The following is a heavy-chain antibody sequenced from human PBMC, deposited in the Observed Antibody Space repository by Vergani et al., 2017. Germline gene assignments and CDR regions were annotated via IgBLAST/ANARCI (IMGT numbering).Heavy chain of an antibody. CDR2: IYSTGST. CDR3: GRVADFYGLGSRLLDL. Sequence: QVQLQESGPGLVKPSQTLSLTCSVSGDSISSGVYYWNWIRQHPGKGLEWIGYIYSTGSTHHNPSLRRRINMSVDTSKNQFSLKLNSVTAADTAVYYWGRVADFYGLGSRLLDLWGQGILVTVSS. CDR1: GDSISSGVYY. D-gene: IGHD3-10*01. V-gene: IGHV4-31*03. J-gene: IGHJ5*02.